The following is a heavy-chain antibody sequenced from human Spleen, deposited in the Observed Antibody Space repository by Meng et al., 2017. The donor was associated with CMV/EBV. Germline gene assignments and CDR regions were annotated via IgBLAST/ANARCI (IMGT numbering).Heavy chain of an antibody. CDR1: GITFSRYA. D-gene: IGHD3-3*01. V-gene: IGHV3-23*01. J-gene: IGHJ4*02. CDR2: LSFGGGDT. CDR3: AKQNSRVVIGGGLDY. Sequence: GGSLRLSCEASGITFSRYAMSWVRQAPGKGLEWVSGLSFGGGDTDYADSVKGRFTISRDNSKNTLYLQMHSLRAEDTAIYYCAKQNSRVVIGGGLDYWGQGTLVTVSS.